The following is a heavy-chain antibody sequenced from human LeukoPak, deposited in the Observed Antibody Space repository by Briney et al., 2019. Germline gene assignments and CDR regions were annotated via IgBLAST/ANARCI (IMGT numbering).Heavy chain of an antibody. V-gene: IGHV3-23*01. CDR3: AQRGRFGELIGY. CDR2: ISGSGGST. J-gene: IGHJ4*02. Sequence: GGTLRLSCAASGFTFSNYAMTWVRQAPGKGPEWLATISGSGGSTYSADSVKGRLAISRDNSKNTLFLRMSSLRAADTAVYYCAQRGRFGELIGYWGQGTLVTVSS. CDR1: GFTFSNYA. D-gene: IGHD3-10*01.